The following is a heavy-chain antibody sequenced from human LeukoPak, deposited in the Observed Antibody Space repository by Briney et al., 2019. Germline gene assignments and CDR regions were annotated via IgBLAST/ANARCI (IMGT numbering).Heavy chain of an antibody. Sequence: GGSLRLSCAASGFTFDDYAMHWVRQAPGKGLEWVSGISWNSGSIGYADSVKGRFTISRDNAKNSLYLQMNSLRAEDTALYYCAKGGYSYGPAAYYFDYWGQGTLVTVSS. D-gene: IGHD5-18*01. CDR1: GFTFDDYA. CDR2: ISWNSGSI. CDR3: AKGGYSYGPAAYYFDY. V-gene: IGHV3-9*01. J-gene: IGHJ4*02.